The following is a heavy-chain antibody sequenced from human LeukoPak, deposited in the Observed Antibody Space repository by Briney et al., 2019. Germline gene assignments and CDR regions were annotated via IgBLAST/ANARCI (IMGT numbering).Heavy chain of an antibody. CDR3: ARALSWTTESYYYMDV. D-gene: IGHD3/OR15-3a*01. CDR1: GYTFTSYD. V-gene: IGHV1-8*01. CDR2: MNPHSGNT. Sequence: ASVKVSCKASGYTFTSYDINWVRQATGQGLEWMGWMNPHSGNTGYAQKFQGRVTMTKNTSITTAYMELSRLRSEDTAVYYCARALSWTTESYYYMDVWGKGTTVTVSS. J-gene: IGHJ6*03.